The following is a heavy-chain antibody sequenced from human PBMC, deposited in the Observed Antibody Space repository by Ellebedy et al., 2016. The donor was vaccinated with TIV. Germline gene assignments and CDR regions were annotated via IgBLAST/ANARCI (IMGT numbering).Heavy chain of an antibody. CDR2: IKEDGSEK. CDR1: GFTFSRDW. D-gene: IGHD6-13*01. V-gene: IGHV3-7*01. J-gene: IGHJ4*02. CDR3: SRVPWTAVAD. Sequence: GESLKISCAASGFTFSRDWMHWVRQAPGRGLEFVANIKEDGSEKYYVDSVKGRFTISRDNAKNSLYLQMNSLRAEDTAVYYCSRVPWTAVADWGQGTLVTVSS.